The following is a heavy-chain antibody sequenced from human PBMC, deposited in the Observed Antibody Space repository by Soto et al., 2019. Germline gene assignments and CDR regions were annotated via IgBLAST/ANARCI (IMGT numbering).Heavy chain of an antibody. V-gene: IGHV1-46*01. CDR3: ARNFDYSSSSRKYYYGMDV. D-gene: IGHD6-6*01. CDR1: GYTFTSYY. J-gene: IGHJ6*02. CDR2: INPSGGST. Sequence: ASVKVSCKASGYTFTSYYMHWVRQAPGQGLDWMGVINPSGGSTSYTQKFQGRVTMTRDTSTSTVYMELSSLKSEDMAVYYCARNFDYSSSSRKYYYGMDVWGQGTTVTVSS.